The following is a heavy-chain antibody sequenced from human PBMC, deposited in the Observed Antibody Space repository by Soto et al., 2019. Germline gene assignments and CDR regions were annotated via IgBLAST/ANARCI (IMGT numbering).Heavy chain of an antibody. V-gene: IGHV3-23*01. CDR1: GFTFSSYA. Sequence: GGSLRLSCAASGFTFSSYAMSWVRQAPGKGLEWVSAISGSGGSTYYADSVKGRFTISRDNSKNTLYLQMNSLRAEDTAVYYWAKDPRNERRIDYWGQGTLVTVSS. CDR2: ISGSGGST. D-gene: IGHD1-1*01. J-gene: IGHJ4*02. CDR3: AKDPRNERRIDY.